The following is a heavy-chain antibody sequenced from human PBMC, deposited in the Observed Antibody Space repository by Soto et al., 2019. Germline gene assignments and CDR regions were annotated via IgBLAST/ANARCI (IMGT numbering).Heavy chain of an antibody. V-gene: IGHV1-8*01. CDR1: GYTFTSYD. J-gene: IGHJ4*02. D-gene: IGHD3-22*01. Sequence: QVQLVQSGAEVKKPGASVKFSCKASGYTFTSYDINWVRQATGQGLEWMGWMNPNSGNTGYAQKFQGRVTMTRNTSISTAYMELRSLRSEDTAVYYCARGLDSSGYYALSDYWGQGTLVTVSS. CDR2: MNPNSGNT. CDR3: ARGLDSSGYYALSDY.